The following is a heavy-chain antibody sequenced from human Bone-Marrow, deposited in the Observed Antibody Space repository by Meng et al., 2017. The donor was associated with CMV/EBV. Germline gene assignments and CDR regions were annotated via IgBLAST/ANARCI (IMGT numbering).Heavy chain of an antibody. V-gene: IGHV4-34*01. CDR2: INHSGST. Sequence: SETLSLTCAVYGGSFSGYYWTWIRQPPGKGLEWIGEINHSGSTNYNSSLESRVTISVDTSKNQFSLKLSSVTAADTAVYYCASLSRAQGKDYWGQGTLVTVSS. D-gene: IGHD4-23*01. CDR1: GGSFSGYY. CDR3: ASLSRAQGKDY. J-gene: IGHJ4*02.